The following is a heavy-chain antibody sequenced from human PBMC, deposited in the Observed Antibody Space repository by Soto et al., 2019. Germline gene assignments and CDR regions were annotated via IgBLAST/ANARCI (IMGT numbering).Heavy chain of an antibody. CDR3: ARVPDR. D-gene: IGHD2-2*01. J-gene: IGHJ5*02. CDR1: GGSISSGGYS. Sequence: QLQLQESGSGLVKPSQTLSLTCAVSGGSISSGGYSWSWIRQPPGKGLEWIGYIYHSGSTYYNPSLQTRATRSVDRSKNPCPLNLSSVTAADTAVYYGARVPDRWAPGTLVTVSS. V-gene: IGHV4-30-2*01. CDR2: IYHSGST.